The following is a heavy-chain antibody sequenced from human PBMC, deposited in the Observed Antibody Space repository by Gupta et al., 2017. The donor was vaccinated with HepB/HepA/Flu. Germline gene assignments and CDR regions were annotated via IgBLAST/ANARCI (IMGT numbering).Heavy chain of an antibody. D-gene: IGHD4-17*01. Sequence: QLQLQESGPGLVKPSETLSLTCTVSGGSISSSSYYWGWIRQPPGKGLEWIGSIYYSGSTYYNPSLKSRVTISVDTSKNQFSLKLSAVTAADTAVYYWARPHYGDAFDIWGQGTMVTVSS. CDR1: GGSISSSSYY. J-gene: IGHJ3*02. CDR3: ARPHYGDAFDI. V-gene: IGHV4-39*01. CDR2: IYYSGST.